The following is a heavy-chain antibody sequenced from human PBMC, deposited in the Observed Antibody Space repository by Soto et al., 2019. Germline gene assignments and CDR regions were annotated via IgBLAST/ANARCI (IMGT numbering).Heavy chain of an antibody. J-gene: IGHJ4*02. CDR1: GFKFSNYA. CDR3: AKDRRAGGNSAFYFDF. D-gene: IGHD1-1*01. Sequence: GGSLRLSCAASGFKFSNYAMSWVRQAPGKGLEWGSLISATGGGTYYADSVKGRFPISRDNSHNTLYLQVHSLTAEDTAVYYCAKDRRAGGNSAFYFDFWGQGAQVTVSS. CDR2: ISATGGGT. V-gene: IGHV3-23*01.